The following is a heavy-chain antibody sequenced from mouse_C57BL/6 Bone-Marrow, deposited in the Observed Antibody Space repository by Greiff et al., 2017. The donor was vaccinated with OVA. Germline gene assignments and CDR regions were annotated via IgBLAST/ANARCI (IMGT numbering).Heavy chain of an antibody. D-gene: IGHD1-1*01. CDR1: GYSITSGYY. CDR3: ARRYGSSSFDY. J-gene: IGHJ2*01. CDR2: ISYDGSN. Sequence: ESGPGLVKPSQSLSLTCSVTGYSITSGYYWNWIRQFPGNKLEWMGYISYDGSNNYNPSLKNRISITRDTSKNQFFLKLNSVTTEDTATYYCARRYGSSSFDYWGQGTTLTVSS. V-gene: IGHV3-6*01.